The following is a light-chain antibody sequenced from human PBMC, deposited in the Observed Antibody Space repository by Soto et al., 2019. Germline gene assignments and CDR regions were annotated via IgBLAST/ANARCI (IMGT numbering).Light chain of an antibody. J-gene: IGKJ1*01. CDR1: QSVSSSY. Sequence: EIVLTQSPGTLSLSPGERATLSCRASQSVSSSYLAWYQQKPGQAPRLLIYGASSRATGISDRFSGSGSGADFTLTISRLEPEDFAVYYCQQYGSSPVTFGQGTKVEIK. CDR2: GAS. CDR3: QQYGSSPVT. V-gene: IGKV3-20*01.